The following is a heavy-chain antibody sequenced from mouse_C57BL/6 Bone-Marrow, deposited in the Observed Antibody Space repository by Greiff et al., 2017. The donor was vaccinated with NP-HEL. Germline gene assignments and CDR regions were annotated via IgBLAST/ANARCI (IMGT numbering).Heavy chain of an antibody. D-gene: IGHD1-2*01. J-gene: IGHJ2*01. CDR3: ASLRPQDFDY. Sequence: VKLVESGAELARPGASVKMSCKASGYTFTSYTMHWVKQRPGQGLEWIGYINPSSGYTKYNQKFKDKATLTADKSSSTAYMQLSSLTSEDSAVYYCASLRPQDFDYWGQGTTLTVSS. CDR2: INPSSGYT. V-gene: IGHV1-4*01. CDR1: GYTFTSYT.